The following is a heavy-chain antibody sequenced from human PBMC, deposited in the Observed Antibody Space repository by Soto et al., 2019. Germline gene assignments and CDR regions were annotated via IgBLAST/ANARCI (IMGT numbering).Heavy chain of an antibody. J-gene: IGHJ6*03. V-gene: IGHV3-48*01. CDR3: ARDRTSGDPTSYYYYMDV. Sequence: GGSLRLSCAASGFTFSSYSMNWVRQAPGKGLEWVSHISRGSTIIFYADSVKGRFTISRDNAKNSLYLQMNSLRAEDTAVYYCARDRTSGDPTSYYYYMDVWGKGTTVTVSS. CDR2: ISRGSTII. CDR1: GFTFSSYS. D-gene: IGHD4-17*01.